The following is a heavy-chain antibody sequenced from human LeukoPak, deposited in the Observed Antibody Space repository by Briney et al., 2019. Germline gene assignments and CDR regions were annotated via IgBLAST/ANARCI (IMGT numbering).Heavy chain of an antibody. CDR3: AELGITMIGGV. Sequence: AGGSLRLSCAASGFTFASFGMHWVRQAPGKGLEWVSFIRYDGSIRYYADSVKGRFTISRDNSKNTLYLQMNSLRAEDTAVYYCAELGITMIGGVWGKGTTVTISS. CDR2: IRYDGSIR. V-gene: IGHV3-30*02. D-gene: IGHD3-10*02. CDR1: GFTFASFG. J-gene: IGHJ6*04.